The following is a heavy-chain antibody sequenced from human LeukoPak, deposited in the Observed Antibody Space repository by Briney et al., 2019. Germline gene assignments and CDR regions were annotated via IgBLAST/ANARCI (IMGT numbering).Heavy chain of an antibody. D-gene: IGHD5-18*01. J-gene: IGHJ3*02. CDR3: ARGDTAMVTGDAFDI. CDR2: INHSGST. CDR1: GGSFSGYY. V-gene: IGHV4-34*01. Sequence: SETLSLTCAVYGGSFSGYYWSWIRQPPGKGLEWIGEINHSGSTNYNPSLKSRVTISVDTSKNQFSLKLSSVTAADTAVYYCARGDTAMVTGDAFDIWGQGTMVTVSS.